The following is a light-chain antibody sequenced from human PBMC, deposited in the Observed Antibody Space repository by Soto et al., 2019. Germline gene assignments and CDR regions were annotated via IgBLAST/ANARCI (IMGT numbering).Light chain of an antibody. CDR3: CSYTGDNTFPWV. CDR2: EVN. J-gene: IGLJ3*02. Sequence: QSALTQPASVSGSPGQSITISCTGTSSDVGSYNLVSWFRQHPGKAPKLIIYEVNKRPSGVSNRFSGSKSGNTASLTISGLQAEDEGDYSCCSYTGDNTFPWVFGGGTKVTVL. V-gene: IGLV2-23*02. CDR1: SSDVGSYNL.